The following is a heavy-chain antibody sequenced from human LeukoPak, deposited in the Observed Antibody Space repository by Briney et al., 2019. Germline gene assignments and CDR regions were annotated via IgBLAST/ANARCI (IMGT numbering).Heavy chain of an antibody. J-gene: IGHJ3*02. Sequence: SETLSLTCTVSGGSSSSHYWSWIRQPPGKGLEWIGFLFYSGRTKYNPSLQSRVTISVDTSENNFSLKLTSVTAADTAVYYCARLLDNDSSGDPDTFDMWGQGTVVTVSS. V-gene: IGHV4-59*11. CDR1: GGSSSSHY. D-gene: IGHD3-22*01. CDR3: ARLLDNDSSGDPDTFDM. CDR2: LFYSGRT.